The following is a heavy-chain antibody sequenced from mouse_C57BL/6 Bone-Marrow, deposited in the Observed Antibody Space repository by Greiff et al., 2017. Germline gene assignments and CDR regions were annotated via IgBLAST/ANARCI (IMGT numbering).Heavy chain of an antibody. V-gene: IGHV1-18*01. CDR3: ARSRDSSGYYAMDY. CDR1: GYTFTDYN. CDR2: INPNNGGT. Sequence: EVQLQQSGPELVKPGASVKIPCKASGYTFTDYNMDWVKQSHGKSLEWIGDINPNNGGTIYNQKFKGKATLTVDKSASTAYMELRSLTSEDTAVYYCARSRDSSGYYAMDYWGQGTSVTVSS. D-gene: IGHD3-2*02. J-gene: IGHJ4*01.